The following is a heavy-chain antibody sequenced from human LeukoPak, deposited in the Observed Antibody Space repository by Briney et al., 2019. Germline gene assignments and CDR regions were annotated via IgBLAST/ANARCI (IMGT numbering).Heavy chain of an antibody. CDR3: ARAYSSSWGYYYYMDV. CDR1: GYTFTAYY. D-gene: IGHD6-13*01. V-gene: IGHV1-46*01. CDR2: INPSGGST. Sequence: ASVKVSCKASGYTFTAYYMHWVRQAPGQGLEWMGIINPSGGSTSYAQKFQGRVTMTRDMSTSTVYMELSSLRSEDTAVYYCARAYSSSWGYYYYMDVWGKGTTVTVSS. J-gene: IGHJ6*03.